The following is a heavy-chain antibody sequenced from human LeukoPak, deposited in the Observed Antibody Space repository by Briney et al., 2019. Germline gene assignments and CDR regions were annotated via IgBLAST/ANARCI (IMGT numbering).Heavy chain of an antibody. CDR1: GGSISSNY. J-gene: IGHJ4*02. CDR3: ARDTGEFDY. V-gene: IGHV4-59*01. Sequence: SETLSLTXTVSGGSISSNYWNWIRQAPGKGLEWIGYIYYSGSTNYNPSLKSRVTISVDTFKNQFSLKLSSVTAADTAVYYCARDTGEFDYWGQGTLVTVSS. D-gene: IGHD7-27*01. CDR2: IYYSGST.